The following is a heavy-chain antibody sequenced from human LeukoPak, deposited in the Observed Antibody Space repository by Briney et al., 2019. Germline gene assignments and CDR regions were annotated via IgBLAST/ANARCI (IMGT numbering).Heavy chain of an antibody. J-gene: IGHJ4*02. CDR1: GYTLTSYD. Sequence: ASVKVSCKASGYTLTSYDINWVRQATGQGLEWMGWMNPNSGNTGYAQKFQGRVTMTTSTSISTAYMELSSLRSEDTAVYFCARGSYYYGSGRMGYWGQGTLVTVSS. CDR3: ARGSYYYGSGRMGY. D-gene: IGHD3-10*01. V-gene: IGHV1-8*01. CDR2: MNPNSGNT.